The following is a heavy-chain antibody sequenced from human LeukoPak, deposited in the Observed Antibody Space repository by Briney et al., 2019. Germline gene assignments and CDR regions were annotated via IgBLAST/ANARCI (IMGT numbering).Heavy chain of an antibody. J-gene: IGHJ4*02. CDR1: GGSISRCGFP. CDR3: GRGGIAAAASGIDF. V-gene: IGHV4-30-2*01. CDR2: IYQSGTT. D-gene: IGHD6-13*01. Sequence: SQTLSLTCTVSGGSISRCGFPWKWIRQPPGKGLEWIGYIYQSGTTYYNPSLKSRVTISVDRPKNQFSLKLSSVTAADTAVYYCGRGGIAAAASGIDFWGPGTLVTVSS.